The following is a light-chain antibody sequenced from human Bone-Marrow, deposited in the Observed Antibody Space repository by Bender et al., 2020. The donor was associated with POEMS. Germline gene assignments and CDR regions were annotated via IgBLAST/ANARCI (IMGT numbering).Light chain of an antibody. CDR2: DVH. CDR3: SSFAGRYTLV. Sequence: QFALTQPASMSASPGQSLTISCTGATSDIGDYEYVSWYQQHPGKVPKLIIYDVHKRPSGVSSRFSGSKSGNTASLTISGLQADDEADYYCSSFAGRYTLVFGGGTKLTVL. CDR1: TSDIGDYEY. V-gene: IGLV2-14*03. J-gene: IGLJ3*02.